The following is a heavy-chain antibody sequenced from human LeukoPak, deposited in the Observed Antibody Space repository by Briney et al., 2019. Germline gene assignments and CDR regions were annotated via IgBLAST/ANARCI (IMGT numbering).Heavy chain of an antibody. CDR1: GGSISSGGYY. Sequence: SETLSLTCTVSGGSISSGGYYWSWIRQHPGKGLGWIGYIYYSGSTYYNPSLKSRVTISVDTSKNQFSLKLSSVTAADTAVYYCARDPYYYDSSGPIWGQGTLVTVSS. V-gene: IGHV4-31*03. J-gene: IGHJ4*02. CDR3: ARDPYYYDSSGPI. CDR2: IYYSGST. D-gene: IGHD3-22*01.